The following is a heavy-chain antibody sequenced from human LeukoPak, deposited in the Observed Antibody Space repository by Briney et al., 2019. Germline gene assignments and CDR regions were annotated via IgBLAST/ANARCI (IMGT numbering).Heavy chain of an antibody. CDR1: GFTFSSYS. J-gene: IGHJ4*02. CDR2: ISSSGSYI. D-gene: IGHD1-7*01. CDR3: ARGSITGTLGY. Sequence: GGSLRLSCAASGFTFSSYSMNWVRQAPGKGLEWASSISSSGSYIYYADSVKGRFTISRDNAKNSLYLQMNSLRAEDTAVYYCARGSITGTLGYWGQGTLVTVSS. V-gene: IGHV3-21*01.